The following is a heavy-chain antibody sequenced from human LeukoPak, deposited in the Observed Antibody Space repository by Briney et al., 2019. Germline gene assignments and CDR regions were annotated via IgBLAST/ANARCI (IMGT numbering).Heavy chain of an antibody. Sequence: PSETLSLTCTVSGGSISSSSYYWGWIRQPPGKGLEWIGSIYYSGSTYYNPSLKSRVTISVDRSKNQFSLKLSSVTAADTAVYYCARAIAAAGRAFDYWGQGTLVTVSS. CDR3: ARAIAAAGRAFDY. J-gene: IGHJ4*02. CDR2: IYYSGST. CDR1: GGSISSSSYY. D-gene: IGHD6-13*01. V-gene: IGHV4-39*07.